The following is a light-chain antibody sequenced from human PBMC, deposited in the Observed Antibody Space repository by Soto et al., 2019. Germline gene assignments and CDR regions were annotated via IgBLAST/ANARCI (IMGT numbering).Light chain of an antibody. V-gene: IGLV2-8*01. Sequence: QSALIQPPSASGSPGQSVTISCTGTSSDVGAYNYVSWYQLHPGKAPKLIISEVTKRPSGVPDRFSGSKSGNTASLTVSGLQAEDEADYHCSSYTGNANILYVFGSGTMLTVL. CDR2: EVT. CDR1: SSDVGAYNY. CDR3: SSYTGNANILYV. J-gene: IGLJ1*01.